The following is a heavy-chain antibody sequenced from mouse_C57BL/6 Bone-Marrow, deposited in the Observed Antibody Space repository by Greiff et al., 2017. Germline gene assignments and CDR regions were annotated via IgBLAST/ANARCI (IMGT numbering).Heavy chain of an antibody. CDR2: IWRGGST. CDR3: AKREATGDAKDY. V-gene: IGHV2-5*01. J-gene: IGHJ4*01. CDR1: GFSLTSYG. Sequence: VQLQQSGPGLVQPSQSLSITCTVSGFSLTSYGVHWVRQSPGKGLEWLGVIWRGGSTDYNAAFMSRLSITKDNSKSQVFFIMSSLQADDTAIYYCAKREATGDAKDYWGKGTSVTVSS. D-gene: IGHD3-2*02.